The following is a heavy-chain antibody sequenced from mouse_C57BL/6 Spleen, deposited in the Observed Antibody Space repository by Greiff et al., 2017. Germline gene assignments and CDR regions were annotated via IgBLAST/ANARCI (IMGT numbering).Heavy chain of an antibody. D-gene: IGHD4-1*01. V-gene: IGHV1-22*01. Sequence: VQLQQSGPELVKPGASVKMSCKASGYTFTDYNMHWVKQSHGKSLEWIGYINPNNGGTSYNQKFKGKATLTVNKSSSTAYMELRSLTSEDSAVYDFARSEVTGTLFFDYWGQGTTLTVSS. J-gene: IGHJ2*01. CDR3: ARSEVTGTLFFDY. CDR1: GYTFTDYN. CDR2: INPNNGGT.